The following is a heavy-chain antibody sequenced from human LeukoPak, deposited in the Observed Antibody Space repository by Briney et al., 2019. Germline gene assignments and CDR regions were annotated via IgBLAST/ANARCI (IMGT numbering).Heavy chain of an antibody. CDR1: GGSISSYY. V-gene: IGHV4-4*07. D-gene: IGHD2-2*01. Sequence: PSETLSLTCTVSGGSISSYYWSWIRQPAGKGLEWIGRIYTSGSTNYNPSLKSRVTMSVDTSKNQFSLKLSSVTAADTAVYYCARDLVLPAAIDRGKNWFDLWGQGTLVTVSS. CDR2: IYTSGST. CDR3: ARDLVLPAAIDRGKNWFDL. J-gene: IGHJ5*02.